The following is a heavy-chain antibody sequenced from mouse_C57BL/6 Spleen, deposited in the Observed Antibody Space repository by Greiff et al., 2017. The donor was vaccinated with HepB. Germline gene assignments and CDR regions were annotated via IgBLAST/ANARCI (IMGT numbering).Heavy chain of an antibody. CDR3: ARPYGSRDWYFDV. CDR1: GYTFTSYW. V-gene: IGHV1-64*01. J-gene: IGHJ1*03. D-gene: IGHD1-1*01. Sequence: QVQLQQPGAELVKPGASVKLSCKASGYTFTSYWMHWVKQRPGQGLEWIGMIHPNSGSTNYNEKFKSKATLTVDKSSRTAYMQLSSLTSEDSAVYYCARPYGSRDWYFDVWGTGTTVTVSS. CDR2: IHPNSGST.